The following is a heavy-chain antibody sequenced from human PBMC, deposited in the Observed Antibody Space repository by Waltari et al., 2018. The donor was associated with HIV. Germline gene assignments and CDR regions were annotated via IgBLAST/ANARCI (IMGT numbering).Heavy chain of an antibody. V-gene: IGHV1-24*01. CDR3: ATEGISMVRGVYGMDV. J-gene: IGHJ6*02. D-gene: IGHD3-10*01. CDR1: GYTLTELS. Sequence: QVQLVQSGAEVKKPGASVEVSCKASGYTLTELSMHRARQSPGKGLEWMGGFDPEDGETIYAQKFQGRVTMTEDTSTDTAYMELSSLRSEDTAVYYCATEGISMVRGVYGMDVWGQGTTVTVSS. CDR2: FDPEDGET.